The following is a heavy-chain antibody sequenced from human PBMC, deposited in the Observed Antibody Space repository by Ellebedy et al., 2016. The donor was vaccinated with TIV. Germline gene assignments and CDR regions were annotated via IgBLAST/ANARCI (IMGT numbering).Heavy chain of an antibody. V-gene: IGHV1-18*01. D-gene: IGHD2-15*01. Sequence: ASVKVSCXASGYTFTNFGITWVRQAPGQGLEWMGWISPFRGNTDYAQKTQGRVTMTTDTSTNTVYMELRNLTSDDTAVYYCARDREGYCVKCVCSHPHYWGQGTLVTVSS. CDR3: ARDREGYCVKCVCSHPHY. CDR2: ISPFRGNT. J-gene: IGHJ4*02. CDR1: GYTFTNFG.